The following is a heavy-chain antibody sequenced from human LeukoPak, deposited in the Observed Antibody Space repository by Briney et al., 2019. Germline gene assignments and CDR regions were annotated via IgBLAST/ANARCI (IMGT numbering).Heavy chain of an antibody. V-gene: IGHV3-11*04. D-gene: IGHD3-22*01. CDR3: AQIGAEYFQR. CDR1: GFSFSDSY. Sequence: GGSLRLSCEASGFSFSDSYMGWIRQTPGMGLEWVSDISTRGETIYYADSVKGRFTISRDNAKNSMHLQMNSLRVDDTAVYYCAQIGAEYFQRWGQGTLVTVSS. J-gene: IGHJ1*01. CDR2: ISTRGETI.